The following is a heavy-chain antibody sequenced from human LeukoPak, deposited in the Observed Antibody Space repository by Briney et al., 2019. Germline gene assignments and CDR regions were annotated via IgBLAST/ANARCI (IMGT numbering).Heavy chain of an antibody. CDR3: ARSDGYGLVGI. CDR2: ISGSGGST. CDR1: GFTFSNYG. Sequence: GGSLRLSCAASGFTFSNYGMSWVRQAPGKGLEWVSAISGSGGSTYYADSVKGRFTISRDNSKNTLYLQMNSLRAEDTAVYYCARSDGYGLVGIWGQGTMVTVSS. J-gene: IGHJ3*02. V-gene: IGHV3-23*01. D-gene: IGHD3-10*01.